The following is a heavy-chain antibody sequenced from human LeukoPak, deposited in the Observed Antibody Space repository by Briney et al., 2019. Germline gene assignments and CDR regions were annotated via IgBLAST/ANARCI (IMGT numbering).Heavy chain of an antibody. J-gene: IGHJ4*02. CDR2: ISSSSSTI. CDR3: ARDESTYYYDSSGYTYYFDY. V-gene: IGHV3-48*01. CDR1: GFTFSSYS. Sequence: GGSLIPSCAASGFTFSSYSMNWVRQAPGKGLEWVSYISSSSSTIYYADSVKGRFTISRDNAKNSLYLQMNSLRAEDTAVYYCARDESTYYYDSSGYTYYFDYWGQGTLVTVSS. D-gene: IGHD3-22*01.